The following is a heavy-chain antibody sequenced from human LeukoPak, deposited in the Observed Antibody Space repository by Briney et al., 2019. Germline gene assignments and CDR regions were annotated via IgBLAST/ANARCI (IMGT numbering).Heavy chain of an antibody. CDR2: ISGSGGST. V-gene: IGHV3-23*01. D-gene: IGHD6-13*01. CDR1: GFIFSNYA. J-gene: IGHJ4*02. Sequence: PGGSLRLSCAVSGFIFSNYAMNWVRQAPGKGLEWVSAISGSGGSTYYADSVKGRFTISRDNSKNTLFLQMNSLRAEDTAVYYCARGGYSSSWYHFDYWGQGTLVTVSS. CDR3: ARGGYSSSWYHFDY.